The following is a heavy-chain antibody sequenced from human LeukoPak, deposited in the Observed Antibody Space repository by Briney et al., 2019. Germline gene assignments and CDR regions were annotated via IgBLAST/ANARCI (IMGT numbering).Heavy chain of an antibody. D-gene: IGHD3-10*01. Sequence: ASVKVSCKASGYTFTGYYMHWVRQAPGQGLEWMGWMNPNSGNTGYAQKFQGRVTMTRNTSISTAYMELSSLRSEDTAVYYCARESSLYYGSGSYYMDVWGKGTTVTISS. CDR1: GYTFTGYY. J-gene: IGHJ6*03. V-gene: IGHV1-8*02. CDR3: ARESSLYYGSGSYYMDV. CDR2: MNPNSGNT.